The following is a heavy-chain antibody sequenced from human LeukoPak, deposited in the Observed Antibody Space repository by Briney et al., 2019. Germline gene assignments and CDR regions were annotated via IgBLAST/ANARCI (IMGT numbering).Heavy chain of an antibody. CDR3: ASLADKAAAGPIDY. Sequence: PGGSLRLSCAASGFTVSSNYMSWVRQAPGKGLEWVSVIYSGGSTYYADSVKGRFTISRDNSKNTLYLQMNSLRADDTAVYYCASLADKAAAGPIDYWGQGTLVTVSS. V-gene: IGHV3-53*01. CDR2: IYSGGST. CDR1: GFTVSSNY. J-gene: IGHJ4*02. D-gene: IGHD6-13*01.